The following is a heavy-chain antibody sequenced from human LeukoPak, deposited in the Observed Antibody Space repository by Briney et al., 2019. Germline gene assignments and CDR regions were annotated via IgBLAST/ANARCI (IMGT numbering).Heavy chain of an antibody. D-gene: IGHD6-13*01. CDR1: GFTFSSYA. CDR3: AKDISGSWSIDY. J-gene: IGHJ4*02. Sequence: GGSLRLSCAASGFTFSSYAMSWVRQAPGKGPEWVSAISHSGGTTYYADSVKGRFTITRDNSKNTLYLQMNSLRAEDTAVYYCAKDISGSWSIDYWGQGTLVTVSS. CDR2: ISHSGGTT. V-gene: IGHV3-23*01.